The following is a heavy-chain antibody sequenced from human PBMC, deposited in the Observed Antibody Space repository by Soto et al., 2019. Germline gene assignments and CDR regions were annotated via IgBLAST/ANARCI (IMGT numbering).Heavy chain of an antibody. CDR1: GGSISSGDYY. V-gene: IGHV4-30-4*01. D-gene: IGHD3-10*01. CDR2: VYYSGST. J-gene: IGHJ4*02. Sequence: QVQLQESGPGLVKPSQNLSLTCTVSGGSISSGDYYWSWIRQPPGMGLEWIGYVYYSGSTYYNPSLKRRGTRSGDTSKNQFSLQLSSVTAADTAVYYCARTLRWFGESPLGFDYWGQGTLVTVSS. CDR3: ARTLRWFGESPLGFDY.